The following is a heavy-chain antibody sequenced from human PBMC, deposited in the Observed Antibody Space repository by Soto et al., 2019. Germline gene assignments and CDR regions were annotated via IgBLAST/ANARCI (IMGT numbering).Heavy chain of an antibody. CDR3: ARVAY. CDR1: GFTFSRVS. CDR2: ISSASTET. J-gene: IGHJ4*02. V-gene: IGHV3-21*01. Sequence: GGSLRLSCEGSGFTFSRVSMNWVRQVPGKGLEWVASISSASTETWYADSVKGRFIISRDTPEHSLFLQMHTLRPEDSAIYYCARVAYWGPGTQVTVSS.